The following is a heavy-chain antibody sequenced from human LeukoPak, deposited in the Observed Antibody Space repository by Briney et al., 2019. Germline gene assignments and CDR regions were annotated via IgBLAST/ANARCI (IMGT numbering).Heavy chain of an antibody. J-gene: IGHJ5*02. D-gene: IGHD3-10*01. CDR2: IIPIFGIA. V-gene: IGHV1-69*04. Sequence: ASVKVSCKASGGTFSSYAISWVRQAPGQGLEWMGRIIPIFGIANYAQKFQGRVTITADKSTSTAYMELRSLRSDDTAVYYCARVGPYGSGAPPAPWGQGTLVTVSS. CDR3: ARVGPYGSGAPPAP. CDR1: GGTFSSYA.